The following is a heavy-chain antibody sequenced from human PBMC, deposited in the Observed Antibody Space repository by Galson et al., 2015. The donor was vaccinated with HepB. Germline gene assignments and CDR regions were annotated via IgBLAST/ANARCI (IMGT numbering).Heavy chain of an antibody. J-gene: IGHJ6*03. Sequence: CAISGDSVSSNSAAWSWIRQSPSRGLEWLGRTYYKSKWYNDYAVSVKSRITINPDTSKNQFSLQLNSVTPEDTAVYYCARAFQEAVDDYYFYYMGVWGKGTTVTVSS. CDR2: TYYKSKWYN. CDR1: GDSVSSNSAA. V-gene: IGHV6-1*01. D-gene: IGHD6-19*01. CDR3: ARAFQEAVDDYYFYYMGV.